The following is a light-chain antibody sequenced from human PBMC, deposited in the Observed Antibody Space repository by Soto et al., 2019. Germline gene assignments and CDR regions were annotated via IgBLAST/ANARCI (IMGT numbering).Light chain of an antibody. CDR1: QSFRGL. CDR3: QQRHMWPIP. J-gene: IGKJ5*01. CDR2: DAY. Sequence: VLTQAPVTLSLTPGERATLSFRASQSFRGLLAWYQQKPGQAPRLLIYDAYNRATGIPPRFSGSGSGTDFTLTISSLEPEDSAVYYCQQRHMWPIPFGQVTRLE. V-gene: IGKV3-11*01.